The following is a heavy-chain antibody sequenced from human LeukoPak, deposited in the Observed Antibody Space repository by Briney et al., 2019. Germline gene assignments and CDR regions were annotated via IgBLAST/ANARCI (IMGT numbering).Heavy chain of an antibody. D-gene: IGHD3-10*01. V-gene: IGHV3-23*01. CDR2: ISSDGRT. J-gene: IGHJ4*02. CDR3: AKDSDYRGSGSPFDY. Sequence: APAAPTFRSNATGWVSPDPGKWLDWVSSISSDGRTYHADSVKGRFTISRYNSKNTLYLQMDSLRAEDTAVYFCAKDSDYRGSGSPFDYWGQGTLVPVSS. CDR1: APTFRSNA.